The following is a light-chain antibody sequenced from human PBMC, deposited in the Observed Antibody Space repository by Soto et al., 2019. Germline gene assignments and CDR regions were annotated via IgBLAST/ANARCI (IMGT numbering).Light chain of an antibody. CDR1: QSVSSN. CDR2: GAS. Sequence: EIVMTQSPATLSVSPGERATLSCRASQSVSSNLAWYQQKPGQSPRLLIYGASGRATGIPDRFSGSGSGTDFALTISRLEPEDFAVYYCRQYGSSPRTFGQGTKVDIK. J-gene: IGKJ1*01. CDR3: RQYGSSPRT. V-gene: IGKV3-20*01.